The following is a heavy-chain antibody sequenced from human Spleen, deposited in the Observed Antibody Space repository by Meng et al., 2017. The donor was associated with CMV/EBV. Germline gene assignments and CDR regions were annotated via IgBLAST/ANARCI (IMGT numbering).Heavy chain of an antibody. CDR1: GFTFSSYS. D-gene: IGHD2-2*01. V-gene: IGHV3-74*01. J-gene: IGHJ6*02. CDR3: AREGGFEYQLLSWPYYYYGMDV. Sequence: GESLKISCAASGFTFSSYSMNWVRQAPGKGLVWVSRINSDGSSTSYADSVKGRFTISRDNAKNTLYLQMNSLRAEDTAVYYCAREGGFEYQLLSWPYYYYGMDVWGQGTTVTVSS. CDR2: INSDGSST.